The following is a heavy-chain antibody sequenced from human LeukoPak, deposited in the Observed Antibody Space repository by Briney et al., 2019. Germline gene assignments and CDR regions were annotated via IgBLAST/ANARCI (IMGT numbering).Heavy chain of an antibody. J-gene: IGHJ5*02. Sequence: SETLSLTCSVSGESISSYYWSWIRQPAGKGLEWIGHIYTSGTTKYPPSLKSRVTMSVDMSKNQVSLKLTSVTAADTAVYYCARGGYSYPNWFDPWGQGTLVTVSS. CDR2: IYTSGTT. CDR3: ARGGYSYPNWFDP. CDR1: GESISSYY. D-gene: IGHD5-18*01. V-gene: IGHV4-4*07.